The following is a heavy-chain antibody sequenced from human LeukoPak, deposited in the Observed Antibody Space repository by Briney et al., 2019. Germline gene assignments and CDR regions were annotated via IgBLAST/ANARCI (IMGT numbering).Heavy chain of an antibody. Sequence: GXXLRLSCAASGFNFRNYDMNWVRQAPGMGLECVSFIRYDASHKYYAHSVKGRFTISRYNSKNTLYLQMNTLRTEDTAVYYCAKGDTSWGQGTLVTVSS. CDR2: IRYDASHK. V-gene: IGHV3-30*02. CDR3: AKGDTS. CDR1: GFNFRNYD. J-gene: IGHJ5*02. D-gene: IGHD2-21*02.